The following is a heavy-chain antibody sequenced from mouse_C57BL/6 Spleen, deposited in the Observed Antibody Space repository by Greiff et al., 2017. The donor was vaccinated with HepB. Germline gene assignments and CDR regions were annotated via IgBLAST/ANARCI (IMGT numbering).Heavy chain of an antibody. Sequence: QVQLQQPGAELVKPGASVKMSCKASGYTFTSYWLTWVKQRPGQGLEWIGDLYPGSGSTNYNEKFKSKATLTVDPSSSTAYMQLSSLTSEDSAVYYCARSLAYYSKDWYFDVWGTGTTVTVSS. CDR3: ARSLAYYSKDWYFDV. D-gene: IGHD2-5*01. CDR1: GYTFTSYW. V-gene: IGHV1-55*01. CDR2: LYPGSGST. J-gene: IGHJ1*03.